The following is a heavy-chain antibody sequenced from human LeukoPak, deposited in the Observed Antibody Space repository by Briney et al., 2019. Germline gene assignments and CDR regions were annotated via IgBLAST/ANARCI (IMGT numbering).Heavy chain of an antibody. J-gene: IGHJ6*02. CDR1: GGTFSSYA. D-gene: IGHD5-18*01. V-gene: IGHV1-69*13. Sequence: SVKVSCKASGGTFSSYAISWVRQAPGQGLEWMGGIIPIFGTANYAQKFQGRVTITADESTSTAYMELSSLRSEDTAVYYCARAGIQLWPTGDYYYYYGMDVWGQGTTVTVSS. CDR3: ARAGIQLWPTGDYYYYYGMDV. CDR2: IIPIFGTA.